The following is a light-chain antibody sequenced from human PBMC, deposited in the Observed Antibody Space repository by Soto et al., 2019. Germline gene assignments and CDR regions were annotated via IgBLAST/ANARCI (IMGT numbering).Light chain of an antibody. CDR2: QDS. Sequence: SYELTQPPSVSVSPGQTASITCSGDKLGDKYACWYQQKPGESPVLVIYQDSKRSSVIPERFSGSNSGNTATLTIRGTQAMDEADYYCQAWDSSTVVFGGGTKLTVL. J-gene: IGLJ2*01. V-gene: IGLV3-1*01. CDR1: KLGDKY. CDR3: QAWDSSTVV.